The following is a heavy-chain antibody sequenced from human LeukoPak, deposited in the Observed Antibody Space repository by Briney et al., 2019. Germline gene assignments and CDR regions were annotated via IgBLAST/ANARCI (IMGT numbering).Heavy chain of an antibody. CDR3: ARGGSYYTPFDY. J-gene: IGHJ4*02. Sequence: SETLSLTCTVSGGSISSYYWSWIRQPPGKGLEWIGYIYYSGSTNYNPSLKSRVTISVGTSKNQFSLKLSSVTAADTAVYYCARGGSYYTPFDYWGQGTLVTVSS. CDR1: GGSISSYY. V-gene: IGHV4-59*01. CDR2: IYYSGST. D-gene: IGHD1-26*01.